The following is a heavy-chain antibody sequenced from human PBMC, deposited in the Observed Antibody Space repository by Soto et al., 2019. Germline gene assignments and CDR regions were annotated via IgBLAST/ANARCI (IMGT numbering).Heavy chain of an antibody. CDR2: IYYSGST. Sequence: QVQLQESGPGLVKPSETLSLTCTVSGGSISSYYWSWIRQPPGKGLEWIGYIYYSGSTNYNPSLKSRVTISVDTSKNQFSRKLSSVTAADTAVYYCAREGLDPTSGGMDVWGQGTTVTVSS. J-gene: IGHJ6*02. CDR1: GGSISSYY. V-gene: IGHV4-59*01. CDR3: AREGLDPTSGGMDV. D-gene: IGHD3-10*01.